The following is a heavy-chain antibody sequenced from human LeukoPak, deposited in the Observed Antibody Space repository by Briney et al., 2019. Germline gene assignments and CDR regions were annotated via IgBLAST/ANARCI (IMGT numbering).Heavy chain of an antibody. J-gene: IGHJ4*02. D-gene: IGHD3-10*01. CDR3: ARDAWFGELLYPFDY. CDR1: GFTLSNHW. V-gene: IGHV3-7*01. Sequence: PGGSLRLSCAASGFTLSNHWMTWVRQVPGRGPEWVANVNRDGSETYYLDSVKGRFTISKDNAKNSLYLQMNSLRAEDTAVYYCARDAWFGELLYPFDYWGQGTLVTVSS. CDR2: VNRDGSET.